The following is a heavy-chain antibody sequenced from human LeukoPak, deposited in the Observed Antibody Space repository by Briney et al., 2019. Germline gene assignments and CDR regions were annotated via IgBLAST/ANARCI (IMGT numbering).Heavy chain of an antibody. CDR2: IWYDGSNK. CDR3: ARGYYCDSSGYWDYYFDY. J-gene: IGHJ4*02. CDR1: GFTFSRFG. Sequence: PGGSLRLSCAASGFTFSRFGMHWVRQAPGKGLEWVAVIWYDGSNKYYADSVKGRFTISRDNSKNTLYLEMNSLRAEDTAVYYCARGYYCDSSGYWDYYFDYWGQGTLVSVSS. D-gene: IGHD3-22*01. V-gene: IGHV3-33*01.